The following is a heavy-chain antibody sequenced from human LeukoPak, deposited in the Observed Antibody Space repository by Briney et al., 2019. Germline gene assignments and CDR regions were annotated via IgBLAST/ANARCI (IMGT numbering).Heavy chain of an antibody. J-gene: IGHJ4*02. V-gene: IGHV1-69*13. Sequence: GASVKVSCKASSDTFSSYAISWVRQAPGQGLEWMGGIIPIFGTANYAQKFQGRVTITADESTSTAYMELSSLRSEDTAVYYCARDPQVDIDYGDPWGNYWGQGTLVTVSS. D-gene: IGHD4-17*01. CDR2: IIPIFGTA. CDR3: ARDPQVDIDYGDPWGNY. CDR1: SDTFSSYA.